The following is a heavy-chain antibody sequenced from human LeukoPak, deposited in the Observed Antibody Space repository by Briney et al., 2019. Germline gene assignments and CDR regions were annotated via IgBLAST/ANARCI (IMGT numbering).Heavy chain of an antibody. CDR1: GYIFSDYA. V-gene: IGHV7-4-1*02. CDR2: INTNTGNP. D-gene: IGHD5-18*01. J-gene: IGHJ4*02. Sequence: ASVKVSCKASGYIFSDYALNWVRQAPGQGLEWMGWINTNTGNPTYALGFTGRFFFSLDTSVSTAYLQISSLEAEDTAVYYCARGGIQLWFDFWGQGTLVTVSS. CDR3: ARGGIQLWFDF.